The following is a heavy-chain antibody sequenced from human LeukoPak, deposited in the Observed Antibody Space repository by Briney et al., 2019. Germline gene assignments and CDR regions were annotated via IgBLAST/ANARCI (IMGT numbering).Heavy chain of an antibody. Sequence: GGSLRLSCAASTFSFSEYPMGWVRQAPGKGRGWVSGISAGGDGTYYADPVKGRFTISRDNSKNTLFLQMNSLRAEDTAKYYCAKSLLATATGTGRASYIWGQGTMVTVPS. CDR1: TFSFSEYP. D-gene: IGHD1-1*01. J-gene: IGHJ3*02. CDR3: AKSLLATATGTGRASYI. V-gene: IGHV3-23*01. CDR2: ISAGGDGT.